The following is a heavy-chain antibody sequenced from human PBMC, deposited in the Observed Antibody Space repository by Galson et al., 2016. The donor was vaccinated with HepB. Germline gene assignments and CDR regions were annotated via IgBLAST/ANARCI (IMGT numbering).Heavy chain of an antibody. J-gene: IGHJ6*02. Sequence: QSGAEVKKPGESLKISCKGSGHSFTKNWIGWVRQMPGKGLEWMATIYPADSKTRYSPSFQGPVTISADESISTAYLQWSSLKASDTAMYYCARHGNYGMDVWGQGTTVTVSS. CDR3: ARHGNYGMDV. CDR1: GHSFTKNW. V-gene: IGHV5-51*01. D-gene: IGHD1-26*01. CDR2: IYPADSKT.